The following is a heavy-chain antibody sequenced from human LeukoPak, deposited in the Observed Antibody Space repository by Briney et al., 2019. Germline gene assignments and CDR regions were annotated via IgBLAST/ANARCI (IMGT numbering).Heavy chain of an antibody. J-gene: IGHJ5*02. D-gene: IGHD1-14*01. CDR3: ARVTSRLGWFVP. Sequence: SETLSLTCTVSGGSISSSSYYWGWIRQPPGKGLEWIGSIYYSGSTYYNPSLKSRVTISVDTSKNQFSLKLSSVTAADTAVYYCARVTSRLGWFVPWGQGTLVTVSS. V-gene: IGHV4-39*07. CDR2: IYYSGST. CDR1: GGSISSSSYY.